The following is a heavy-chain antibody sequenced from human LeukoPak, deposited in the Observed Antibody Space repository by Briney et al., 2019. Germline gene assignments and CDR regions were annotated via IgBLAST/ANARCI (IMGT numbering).Heavy chain of an antibody. J-gene: IGHJ5*02. Sequence: SGPTLVNPTQTLTLTCTFSGFSLSTSGVGVGWIRQPPGKALEWLALIYWNDDKRYSPSLKSRLTITKDTSKNQVVLTMTNMDPVDTATYYCATTRYDPESIAAAGTIWFDPWGQGTLVTVSS. CDR3: ATTRYDPESIAAAGTIWFDP. CDR1: GFSLSTSGVG. D-gene: IGHD6-13*01. V-gene: IGHV2-5*01. CDR2: IYWNDDK.